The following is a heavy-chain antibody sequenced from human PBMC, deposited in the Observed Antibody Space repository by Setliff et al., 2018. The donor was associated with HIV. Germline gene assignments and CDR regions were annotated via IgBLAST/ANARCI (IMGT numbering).Heavy chain of an antibody. CDR1: GFTFSDYY. CDR3: ARKLRPGHGVDV. J-gene: IGHJ6*02. CDR2: ISSSSSYI. Sequence: LRLSCAASGFTFSDYYMTWIRQAPGKGLEWVSFISSSSSYIYYADSVKGRFTISRDNAKNSMDLQMNSLRADDTAIYYCARKLRPGHGVDVWGQGTTVTVSS. D-gene: IGHD3-10*01. V-gene: IGHV3-11*06.